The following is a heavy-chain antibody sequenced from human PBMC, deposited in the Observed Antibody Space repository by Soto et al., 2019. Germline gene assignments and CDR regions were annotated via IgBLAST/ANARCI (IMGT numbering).Heavy chain of an antibody. CDR3: AKDKGYDILTGNYYFDY. J-gene: IGHJ4*02. CDR2: ISGSGGST. Sequence: GGSLRLSCAASGCTFSDYYMSWVRQAPGKGLEWVSAISGSGGSTYYADSVKGRFTISRDNSKNTLYLQMNSLRAEDTAVYYCAKDKGYDILTGNYYFDYWGQGTLVTVSS. D-gene: IGHD3-9*01. V-gene: IGHV3-23*01. CDR1: GCTFSDYY.